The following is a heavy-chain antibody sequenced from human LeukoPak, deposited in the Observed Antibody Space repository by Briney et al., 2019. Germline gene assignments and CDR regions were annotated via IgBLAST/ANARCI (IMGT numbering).Heavy chain of an antibody. J-gene: IGHJ5*02. CDR1: GDSIRSYH. Sequence: SETLSLTCTVSGDSIRSYHWSWIRQPAGKGLDWIGRVSPSGTSNYNPSLKSRVIMSVDMSKNQFSLKLSSVTAADTAVYYCARVTIIPNSRSTTCYHWFDPWGRGTLVTVSS. CDR2: VSPSGTS. D-gene: IGHD2-2*01. V-gene: IGHV4-4*07. CDR3: ARVTIIPNSRSTTCYHWFDP.